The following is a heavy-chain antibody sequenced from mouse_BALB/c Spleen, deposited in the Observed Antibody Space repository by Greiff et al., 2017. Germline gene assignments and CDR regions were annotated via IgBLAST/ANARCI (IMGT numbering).Heavy chain of an antibody. CDR1: GYTFTSYY. Sequence: QVQLQQPGAELVKPGASVKLSCKASGYTFTSYYMYWVKQRPGQGLEWIGEINPSNGGTNFNEKFKSKATLTVDKSSSTAYMQLSSLTSEDSAVYYCTRGGLLRLRDYAMDYWGQGTSVTVSS. CDR2: INPSNGGT. J-gene: IGHJ4*01. CDR3: TRGGLLRLRDYAMDY. D-gene: IGHD1-2*01. V-gene: IGHV1S81*02.